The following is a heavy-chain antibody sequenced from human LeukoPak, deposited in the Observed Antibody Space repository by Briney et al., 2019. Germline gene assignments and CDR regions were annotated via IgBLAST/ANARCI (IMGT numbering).Heavy chain of an antibody. Sequence: SETLSLTCTVSGASTSSFSWSWIRQPPGKGLEWIGYIHYSGSTNYNSSLKSRVTISVDTSKNQFSLKLSSVTAADMAVYYCARHGGETIVATILHAFDIWGQGTMVTVSS. CDR3: ARHGGETIVATILHAFDI. V-gene: IGHV4-59*08. D-gene: IGHD5-12*01. CDR2: IHYSGST. J-gene: IGHJ3*02. CDR1: GASTSSFS.